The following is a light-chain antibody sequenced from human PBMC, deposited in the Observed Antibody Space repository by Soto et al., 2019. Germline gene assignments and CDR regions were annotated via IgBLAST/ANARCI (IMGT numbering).Light chain of an antibody. J-gene: IGKJ1*01. V-gene: IGKV4-1*01. CDR1: QSVLHSSNNKNY. CDR3: QQYYSLPLT. Sequence: DVVMTQSPDSLAVSLGAGATINCKSSQSVLHSSNNKNYLAWYQQKPRQPPKLLIYWASTRESGVPDRFSGSGSGTDFTLTIGSLQAEDVAVYYCQQYYSLPLTFGQGTKVEI. CDR2: WAS.